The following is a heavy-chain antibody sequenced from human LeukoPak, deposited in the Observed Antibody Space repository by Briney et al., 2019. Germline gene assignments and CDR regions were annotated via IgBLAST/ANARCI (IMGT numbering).Heavy chain of an antibody. Sequence: SQTLSLTCTASGGSISSGGYYWNWIRQLPGKGLEWIGYIYHTGGTFYNPSLKSRVIISVDTSKNQFSLKLSSVTAADTAVYYCASSEATTTPPPYGMDVWGQGTTVTVSS. V-gene: IGHV4-31*03. CDR2: IYHTGGT. CDR1: GGSISSGGYY. J-gene: IGHJ6*02. CDR3: ASSEATTTPPPYGMDV. D-gene: IGHD5-12*01.